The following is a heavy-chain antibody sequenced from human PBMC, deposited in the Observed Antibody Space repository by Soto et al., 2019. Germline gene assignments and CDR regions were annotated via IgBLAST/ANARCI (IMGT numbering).Heavy chain of an antibody. J-gene: IGHJ4*02. V-gene: IGHV3-30-3*01. CDR1: GFTFSSYA. CDR3: ARRSIAVAGTLDY. CDR2: ISYDGSNK. D-gene: IGHD6-19*01. Sequence: GGSLRLSCAASGFTFSSYAIHWVRQAPGKGLEWVAVISYDGSNKYYADSVKGRFTISRDNSKNTLYLQMNSLRAEDTAVYYCARRSIAVAGTLDYWGQGTLVTVSS.